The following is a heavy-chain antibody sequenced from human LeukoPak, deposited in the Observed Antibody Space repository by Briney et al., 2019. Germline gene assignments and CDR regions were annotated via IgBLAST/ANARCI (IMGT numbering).Heavy chain of an antibody. D-gene: IGHD6-13*01. CDR2: IIPIFGTA. CDR3: ARPRIAAAGITPVEGFDY. V-gene: IGHV1-69*13. Sequence: SVKVSCKASGGTFSSYAISWVRQAPGQGLEWMGGIIPIFGTANYAQKFQGRVTITADESTSTAYMELSSLRSEDTAVYYCARPRIAAAGITPVEGFDYWGQGTLVTVSS. CDR1: GGTFSSYA. J-gene: IGHJ4*02.